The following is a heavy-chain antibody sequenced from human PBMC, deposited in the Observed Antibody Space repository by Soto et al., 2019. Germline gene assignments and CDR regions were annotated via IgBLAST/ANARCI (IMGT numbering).Heavy chain of an antibody. CDR3: AMVSAFDFWSGYFVFGWFDS. CDR2: ISATGFSK. V-gene: IGHV3-23*01. CDR1: GFTFDTHA. J-gene: IGHJ5*01. Sequence: EVRLLESGGGFVRPGGSLRLACSASGFTFDTHAMAWVRQAPGKGLEWVAAISATGFSKYHADSVKGRITISRDNSNNTVYLHMKTVRAADTAVYNCAMVSAFDFWSGYFVFGWFDSWGQGAEVTVSS. D-gene: IGHD3-3*01.